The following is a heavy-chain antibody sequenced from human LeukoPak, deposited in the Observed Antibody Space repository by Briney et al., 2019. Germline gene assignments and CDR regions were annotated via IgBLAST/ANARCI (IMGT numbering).Heavy chain of an antibody. CDR3: ARLRTPRIAVAGKRVPSYYYYYMGV. CDR2: INHSGST. V-gene: IGHV4-34*01. D-gene: IGHD6-19*01. J-gene: IGHJ6*03. CDR1: GGSFSGYY. Sequence: PSETLSLTCAVYGGSFSGYYWSWIRQPPGKGLEWIGEINHSGSTNYNPSLKSRVTISVDTSKNQFSLKLSSVTAADTAVYYCARLRTPRIAVAGKRVPSYYYYYMGVWGKGTTVTISS.